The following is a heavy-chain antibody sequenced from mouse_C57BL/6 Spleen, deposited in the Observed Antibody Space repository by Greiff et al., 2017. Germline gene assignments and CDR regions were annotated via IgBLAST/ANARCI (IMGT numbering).Heavy chain of an antibody. CDR1: GYTFTDYY. J-gene: IGHJ2*01. CDR2: IYPGSGNT. CDR3: ARSYDYDGEYYFDY. Sequence: QVQLQQSGAELVRPGASVKLSCKASGYTFTDYYINWVKQRPGQGLEWIARIYPGSGNTYYNEKFKDKATLTAEKSSSTAYMQLSSLTSEDSAVYFCARSYDYDGEYYFDYWGQGTTLTVSS. D-gene: IGHD2-4*01. V-gene: IGHV1-76*01.